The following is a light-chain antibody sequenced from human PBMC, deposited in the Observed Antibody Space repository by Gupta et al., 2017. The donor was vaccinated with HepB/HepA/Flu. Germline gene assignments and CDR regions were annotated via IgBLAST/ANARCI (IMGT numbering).Light chain of an antibody. CDR2: VAS. Sequence: EVVMTQSPDTLSLSPGERVTLSCRATQKITSGHLPWHQYKPGQAPRLLIYVASSRGTGIPDTLSGSASGTDFTRTIRRLEPEDLRRQRRLKVPEFGGGTKVEIK. J-gene: IGKJ4*02. V-gene: IGKV3-20*01. CDR3: LKVPE. CDR1: QKITSGH.